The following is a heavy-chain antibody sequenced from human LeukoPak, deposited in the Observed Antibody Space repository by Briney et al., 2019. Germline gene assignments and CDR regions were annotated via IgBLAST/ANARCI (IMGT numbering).Heavy chain of an antibody. V-gene: IGHV4-34*01. CDR2: INHSGST. CDR3: ARGSRYYYDSSGYKRGDAFDI. CDR1: GGSFSGYY. Sequence: PSETLSLTCAVYGGSFSGYYWSWIRQPPGKGLEWIGEINHSGSTNYNPSLKSRVTISVDTSKNQFSLKLSSVTAADTAVYYCARGSRYYYDSSGYKRGDAFDIWGQGTMVTVSS. D-gene: IGHD3-22*01. J-gene: IGHJ3*02.